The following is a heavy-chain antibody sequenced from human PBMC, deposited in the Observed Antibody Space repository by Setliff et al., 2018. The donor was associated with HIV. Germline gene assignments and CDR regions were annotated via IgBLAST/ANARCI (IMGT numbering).Heavy chain of an antibody. V-gene: IGHV1-2*02. CDR1: GGTFSSYA. CDR3: ARDPYSTDYYYYMDV. D-gene: IGHD4-4*01. J-gene: IGHJ6*03. Sequence: ASVKVSCKASGGTFSSYAISWVRQAPGQGLEWMGWINPNSGGTNYAQKFQGRVTMTRDTSISTAYMELSRLRSDDTAVYYCARDPYSTDYYYYMDVWGKGTTVTVSS. CDR2: INPNSGGT.